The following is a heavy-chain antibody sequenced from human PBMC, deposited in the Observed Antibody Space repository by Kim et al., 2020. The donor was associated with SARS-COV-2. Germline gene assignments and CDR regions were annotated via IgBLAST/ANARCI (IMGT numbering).Heavy chain of an antibody. D-gene: IGHD3-9*01. CDR3: ARDRPYYDVLTGYYNPDY. CDR1: GFTFSSYG. J-gene: IGHJ4*02. Sequence: GGSLRLSCVASGFTFSSYGMHWVRQAPGKGLEWVTTIWYDESDKYCADSVKGRFTVSRDNSKNTLYLQMNRIRAEDAAVYYCARDRPYYDVLTGYYNPDYWGQGTLVAVSS. CDR2: IWYDESDK. V-gene: IGHV3-33*01.